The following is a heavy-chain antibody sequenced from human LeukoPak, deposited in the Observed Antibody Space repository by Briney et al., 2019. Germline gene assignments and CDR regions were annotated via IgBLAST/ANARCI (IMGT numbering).Heavy chain of an antibody. CDR3: ARDRAVAGLFDY. V-gene: IGHV3-7*01. CDR1: GFTFSSYF. CDR2: INQDGSEK. J-gene: IGHJ4*02. D-gene: IGHD6-19*01. Sequence: GGSLRLSCAASGFTFSSYFLTWVRQAPGKGLEWVANINQDGSEKLYVDSVRGRFTIPRDNAKNSLYLQMNSLRAEDTAVYYCARDRAVAGLFDYWGQGTLVTVSS.